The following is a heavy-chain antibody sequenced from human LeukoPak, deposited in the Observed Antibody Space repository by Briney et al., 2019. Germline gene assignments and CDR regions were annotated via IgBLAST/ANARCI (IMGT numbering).Heavy chain of an antibody. D-gene: IGHD3-22*01. CDR1: GFTFSSYA. J-gene: IGHJ6*02. CDR3: AKDSFSYYDSSGYYYYGMDV. Sequence: GGSLRLPCAASGFTFSSYAMSWVRQAPGKGLEWVSAISGSGGSTYYADSVKGRFTISRDNSKNTLYLQMNSLRAEDTAVYYCAKDSFSYYDSSGYYYYGMDVWGQGTTVTVSS. V-gene: IGHV3-23*01. CDR2: ISGSGGST.